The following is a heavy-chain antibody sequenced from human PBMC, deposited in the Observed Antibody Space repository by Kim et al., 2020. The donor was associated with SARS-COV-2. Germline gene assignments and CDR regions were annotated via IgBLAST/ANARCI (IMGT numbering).Heavy chain of an antibody. CDR3: ARVFRSGYYYSTRAFDI. V-gene: IGHV3-21*01. D-gene: IGHD3-22*01. J-gene: IGHJ3*02. Sequence: GGSLRLSCAASGFTFSSYSMNWVRQAPGKGLEWVSSISSSSSYIYYADSVKGRFTISRDNAKNSLYLQMNSLRAEDTAVYYCARVFRSGYYYSTRAFDIWGQGAMVTVSS. CDR1: GFTFSSYS. CDR2: ISSSSSYI.